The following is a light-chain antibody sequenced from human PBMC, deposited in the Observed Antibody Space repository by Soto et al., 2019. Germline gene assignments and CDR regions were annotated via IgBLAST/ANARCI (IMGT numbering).Light chain of an antibody. Sequence: QSALTQPRSLSGTPGQRVTISCSESNSNIGRYSVNWYQHFPGTAPKILIYSDDERPSGVPDRFSGSKSGTSASLAISGLQSEDEAEYYCAAWDDNLNGPLFGGGTQLTV. J-gene: IGLJ3*02. CDR2: SDD. CDR3: AAWDDNLNGPL. CDR1: NSNIGRYS. V-gene: IGLV1-44*01.